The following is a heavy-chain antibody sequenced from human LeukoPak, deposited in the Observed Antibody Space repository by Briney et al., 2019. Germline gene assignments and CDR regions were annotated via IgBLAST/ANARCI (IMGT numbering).Heavy chain of an antibody. CDR2: IYPGDSDT. Sequence: GESLKISCKVSGYIFTSYWFGWVRQMPGKGLEWMGIIYPGDSDTRYSPSFQGQVTISVDKSISTAYLQWSSLKASDAAMYYCTRKGYAFDYWGQGTLVTVSS. CDR1: GYIFTSYW. V-gene: IGHV5-51*01. CDR3: TRKGYAFDY. J-gene: IGHJ4*02. D-gene: IGHD2-8*01.